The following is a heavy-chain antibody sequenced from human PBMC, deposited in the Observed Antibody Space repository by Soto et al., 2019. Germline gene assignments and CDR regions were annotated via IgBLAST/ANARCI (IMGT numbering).Heavy chain of an antibody. V-gene: IGHV4-59*01. CDR2: IYYSGST. CDR3: ARNMVRGVYNWFDP. Sequence: QVQLQESGPGLVKPSETLSLTCTVSGGSISSYYWSWIRQPPGKGLEWIGYIYYSGSTNYNPSLKRRVTISVDTSKNQFSLKLSSGTAADTAVYYCARNMVRGVYNWFDPWGQGTLVTVSS. J-gene: IGHJ5*02. D-gene: IGHD3-10*01. CDR1: GGSISSYY.